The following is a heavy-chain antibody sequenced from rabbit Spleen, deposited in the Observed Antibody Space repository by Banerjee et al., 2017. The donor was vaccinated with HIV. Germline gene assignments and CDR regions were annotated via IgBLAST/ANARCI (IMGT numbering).Heavy chain of an antibody. CDR1: GFDFSGYY. D-gene: IGHD2-1*01. Sequence: QQLEESGGGLVQPGGSLKLSCKASGFDFSGYYMSWVRQAPGKGLEWIGYIDPVFGSTYYASWVNGRFTISSHNAQNTLYLQLNSLTAADTATYFCVRDLGYDDYSEKGYFNLWGPGTLVTVS. J-gene: IGHJ4*01. V-gene: IGHV1S7*01. CDR2: IDPVFGST. CDR3: VRDLGYDDYSEKGYFNL.